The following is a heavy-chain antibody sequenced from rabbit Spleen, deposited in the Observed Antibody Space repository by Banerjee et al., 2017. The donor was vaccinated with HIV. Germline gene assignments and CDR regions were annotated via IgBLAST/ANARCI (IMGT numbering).Heavy chain of an antibody. CDR3: ARGSASMTLVITGWYFTL. J-gene: IGHJ4*01. V-gene: IGHV1S45*01. CDR2: IDTSNGDT. D-gene: IGHD2-1*01. CDR1: GFDFSHYG. Sequence: QEQLVESGGGLVQPGGSLKLSCKASGFDFSHYGVSWVRQAPGKGLEWIACIDTSNGDTDYANWPKGRFTISKTSSTTVTLQMTSLTAADTATYFCARGSASMTLVITGWYFTLWGQGTLVTVS.